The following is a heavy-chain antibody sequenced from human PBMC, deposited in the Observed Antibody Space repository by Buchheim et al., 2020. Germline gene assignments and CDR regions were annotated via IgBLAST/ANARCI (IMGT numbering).Heavy chain of an antibody. V-gene: IGHV3-23*01. CDR2: ISGGADRT. D-gene: IGHD1-1*01. J-gene: IGHJ4*02. CDR1: GFTFSSFG. CDR3: AKQKGNVDY. Sequence: EVQLLESGGGLVQPGGSLRLSCAASGFTFSSFGMNWVRQAPGKGLEWVSSISGGADRTYYADSVKGRFTISRDNSKNTLYLQMNSLRDEDMALYYCAKQKGNVDYWGQGTL.